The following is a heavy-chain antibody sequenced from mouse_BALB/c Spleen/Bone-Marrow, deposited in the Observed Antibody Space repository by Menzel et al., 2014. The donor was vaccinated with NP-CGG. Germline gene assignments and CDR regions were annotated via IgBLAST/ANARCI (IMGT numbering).Heavy chain of an antibody. D-gene: IGHD1-1*01. J-gene: IGHJ3*01. CDR1: GFDFSRYW. CDR2: INPDSSTI. Sequence: EVKLVDSGGGLVQPGGSLKLSCAASGFDFSRYWMSWVRQAPGKGLEWIGEINPDSSTINYTPSLKDKFIISRDNAKNTLYLQMSKVRSEDTALYYCARLYYYGQFAYWGQGTLVTVPA. V-gene: IGHV4-1*02. CDR3: ARLYYYGQFAY.